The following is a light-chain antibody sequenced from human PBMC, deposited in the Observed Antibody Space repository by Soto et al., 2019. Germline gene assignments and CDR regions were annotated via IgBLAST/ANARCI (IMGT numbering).Light chain of an antibody. CDR2: EVN. CDR1: SSNIGSNF. V-gene: IGLV2-18*01. CDR3: SLYISGSTYV. Sequence: QSVLTQPPSVSAAPGQRVTISCSGSSSNIGSNFVSWYQQLPGTAPKLIMYEVNTRPSGVPDRFSGSKSGSTASLTISGLQAEDEADYYCSLYISGSTYVFGTGTKLTVL. J-gene: IGLJ1*01.